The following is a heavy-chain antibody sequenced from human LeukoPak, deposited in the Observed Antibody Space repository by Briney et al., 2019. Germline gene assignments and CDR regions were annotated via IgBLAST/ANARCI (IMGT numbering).Heavy chain of an antibody. CDR3: ARDRGYGGNNFDC. CDR1: GGSISNGDYY. D-gene: IGHD4-23*01. J-gene: IGHJ4*02. CDR2: IYYNGTT. V-gene: IGHV4-30-4*01. Sequence: TLSLTCTVSGGSISNGDYYWSWIRQPPGKGLEWIGYIYYNGTTYYNPSLKSRVTISVDTSKSQFSLKLSSVTAADTAVYYCARDRGYGGNNFDCWGQGTLVTVSS.